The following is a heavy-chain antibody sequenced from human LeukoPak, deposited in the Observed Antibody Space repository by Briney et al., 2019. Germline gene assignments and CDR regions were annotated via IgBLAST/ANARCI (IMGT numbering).Heavy chain of an antibody. CDR3: VRAPPGYCSAGGCRSDGFDV. CDR1: GFTFSSYW. V-gene: IGHV3-74*01. J-gene: IGHJ3*01. Sequence: PGGSLRLSCAASGFTFSSYWMHWVRQAPGKGLVWVSRISTDGSSTNSADSVKGRLTISRDNAKNTLYLQMNSLRAGDTGVYYCVRAPPGYCSAGGCRSDGFDVWGQGTVVTVSS. CDR2: ISTDGSST. D-gene: IGHD2-15*01.